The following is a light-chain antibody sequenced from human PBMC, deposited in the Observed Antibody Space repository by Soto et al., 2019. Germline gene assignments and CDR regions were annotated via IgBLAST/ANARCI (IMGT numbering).Light chain of an antibody. Sequence: QSALTQPPSASGSPGQSVTISCTGTSSDVGGYNFVSWYQQHPGKAPKLMIYEVNKRPSGVPARFSGSKSGNTASLTVSGLQDEDEADYYCSSYAGSSNVFGTGTKVTVL. CDR1: SSDVGGYNF. CDR3: SSYAGSSNV. V-gene: IGLV2-8*01. CDR2: EVN. J-gene: IGLJ1*01.